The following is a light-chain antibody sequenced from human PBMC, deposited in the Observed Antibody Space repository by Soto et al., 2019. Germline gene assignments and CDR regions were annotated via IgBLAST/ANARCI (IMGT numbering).Light chain of an antibody. CDR1: QTINNW. CDR2: HAS. CDR3: HHYNSYPWT. V-gene: IGKV1-5*01. Sequence: DIQMTQSPSTLSASIGDRVAITCRASQTINNWLAWYQQKPGKAPNLLIYHASNLETGVPSRFSGSAFGTEFTLTISSLQPDDFATYYCHHYNSYPWTFGQGTKMEIK. J-gene: IGKJ1*01.